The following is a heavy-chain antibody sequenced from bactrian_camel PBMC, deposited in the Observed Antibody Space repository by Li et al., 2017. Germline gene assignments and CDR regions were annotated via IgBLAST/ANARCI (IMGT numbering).Heavy chain of an antibody. J-gene: IGHJ4*01. CDR1: GYTYSSYC. D-gene: IGHD3*01. V-gene: IGHV3S55*01. Sequence: MVESGGGSVQAGGSLRLSCVISGYTYSSYCMGWLRQAPGKERETVASMRWDGSTTYADSVKGRFTISEDNVKNTLYLQMNSLKPEDTAMYYCTASRLANCGLIAWTSGYTYWGQGTQVTVS. CDR2: MRWDGST. CDR3: TASRLANCGLIAWTSGYTY.